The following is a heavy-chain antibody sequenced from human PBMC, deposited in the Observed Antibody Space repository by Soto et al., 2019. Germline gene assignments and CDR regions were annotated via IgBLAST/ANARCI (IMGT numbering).Heavy chain of an antibody. Sequence: GGSLRLSCAASGFTFSNAWMSWVRQAPGKGLEWVGRIKSKTDGGTTDYAAPVKGRFTISRDDSKNTLYLQMNSLKTEDTAVYYCTTDGQGYDFWSGYYYYYGMDVWGQGTTVTVS. D-gene: IGHD3-3*01. CDR1: GFTFSNAW. CDR2: IKSKTDGGTT. J-gene: IGHJ6*02. CDR3: TTDGQGYDFWSGYYYYYGMDV. V-gene: IGHV3-15*01.